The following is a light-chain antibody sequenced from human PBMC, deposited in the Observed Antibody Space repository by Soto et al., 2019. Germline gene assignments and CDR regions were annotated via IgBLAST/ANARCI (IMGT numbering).Light chain of an antibody. V-gene: IGKV1-39*01. CDR2: AAS. CDR3: QQSYSSPPT. J-gene: IGKJ1*01. Sequence: EIQIPQAPYSLSASVEESVIITCXASQSISNHLNWYQQKPGKAPKLLIFAASSLQSGVPSRFSGSRSGPDFTLTISSLQPEDFATYYCQQSYSSPPTFGQGTKVDIK. CDR1: QSISNH.